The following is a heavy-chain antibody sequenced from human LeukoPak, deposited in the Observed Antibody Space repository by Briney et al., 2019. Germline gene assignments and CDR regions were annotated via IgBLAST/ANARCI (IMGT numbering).Heavy chain of an antibody. CDR3: ARFDYYDSSGYFDY. D-gene: IGHD3-22*01. V-gene: IGHV3-7*04. CDR1: GFTFSSYW. J-gene: IGHJ4*02. Sequence: GGSLRLSCAASGFTFSSYWMSWVRQAPGKGLEWVANIKQDGSEKYYVDSVKGRFTISRDNAKNSLYLQMNSLRAEDTAVYHCARFDYYDSSGYFDYWGQGTLVTVSS. CDR2: IKQDGSEK.